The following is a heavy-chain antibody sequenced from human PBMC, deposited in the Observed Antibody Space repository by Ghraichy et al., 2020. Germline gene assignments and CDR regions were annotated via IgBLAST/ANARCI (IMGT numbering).Heavy chain of an antibody. D-gene: IGHD3-22*01. CDR3: ARDDTYYYDSSGQIFVLLV. CDR2: ISAYNGNT. Sequence: ASVKVSYKASGYTFTSYGISWVRQAPGQGLEWMGWISAYNGNTNYAQKLQGRVTMTTDTSTSTAYMELRSLRSDDTAVYYCARDDTYYYDSSGQIFVLLVWGQGTTVTVSS. V-gene: IGHV1-18*01. J-gene: IGHJ6*02. CDR1: GYTFTSYG.